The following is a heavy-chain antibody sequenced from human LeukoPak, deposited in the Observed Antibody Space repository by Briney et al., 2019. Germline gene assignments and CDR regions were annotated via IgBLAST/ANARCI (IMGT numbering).Heavy chain of an antibody. J-gene: IGHJ4*02. Sequence: SETLSLTCTVSGGSISSYYWSWIRQPPGKGLEWIGYIYYSGSTDYNPSLKSRVTISVDTSKNQFSLKLSSVTAADTAVYYCARGTTLYSSGWYAYYFDYWGQGTLVTVSS. V-gene: IGHV4-59*01. D-gene: IGHD6-19*01. CDR2: IYYSGST. CDR3: ARGTTLYSSGWYAYYFDY. CDR1: GGSISSYY.